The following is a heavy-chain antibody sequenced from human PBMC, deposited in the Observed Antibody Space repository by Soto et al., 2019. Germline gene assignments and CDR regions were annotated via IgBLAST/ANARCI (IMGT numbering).Heavy chain of an antibody. CDR3: ARTGSFDY. Sequence: QGQLVQSGAEVKKPGSSVKVSCKDSGGTFSSYSLSWVRQAPGQGLEWMGRTIPIVSITNYAQKFQGRITITADKSTDTAYMELSSLRPEDTAVYYCARTGSFDYWGQGSLVTVSS. CDR2: TIPIVSIT. J-gene: IGHJ4*02. V-gene: IGHV1-69*02. D-gene: IGHD1-26*01. CDR1: GGTFSSYS.